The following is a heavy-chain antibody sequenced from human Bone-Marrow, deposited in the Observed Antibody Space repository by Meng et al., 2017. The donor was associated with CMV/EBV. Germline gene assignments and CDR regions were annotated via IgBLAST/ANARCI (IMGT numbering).Heavy chain of an antibody. CDR2: IYPGDSDT. D-gene: IGHD3-3*01. CDR1: GYSFTSYW. J-gene: IGHJ3*02. V-gene: IGHV5-51*01. Sequence: GGSLRLSCKGSGYSFTSYWIGWVRQMPGKGLEWMGIIYPGDSDTRYSPSFQGQVTISADKSISTAYLQWSSLKASDTAMYYCARLRTILEGPAFDIWGQGTMVTVSS. CDR3: ARLRTILEGPAFDI.